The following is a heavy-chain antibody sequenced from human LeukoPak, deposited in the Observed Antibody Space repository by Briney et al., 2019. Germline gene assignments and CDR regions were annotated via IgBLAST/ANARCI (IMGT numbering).Heavy chain of an antibody. Sequence: PGGSLRLSCAAFGFTFGSYAMSWVRQAPGKGLEWVSAISGSGDTTYYADSVKGRFTISRDNSKNTLYLQMNSLRPEDTAVYYCAKVGARGCSSSTCFIYWGQGTLVTVSS. D-gene: IGHD2-2*01. CDR2: ISGSGDTT. J-gene: IGHJ4*02. CDR1: GFTFGSYA. V-gene: IGHV3-23*01. CDR3: AKVGARGCSSSTCFIY.